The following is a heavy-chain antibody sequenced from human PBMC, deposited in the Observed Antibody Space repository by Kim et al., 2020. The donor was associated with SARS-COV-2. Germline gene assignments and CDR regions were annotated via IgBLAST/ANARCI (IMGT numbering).Heavy chain of an antibody. V-gene: IGHV4-34*01. D-gene: IGHD2-2*01. CDR2: T. Sequence: TNYNPSLTSRVTISVDTSKNHFSLKLSSVTAADTAVYYCARGSSTSRMDVWGQGTTVTVSS. CDR3: ARGSSTSRMDV. J-gene: IGHJ6*02.